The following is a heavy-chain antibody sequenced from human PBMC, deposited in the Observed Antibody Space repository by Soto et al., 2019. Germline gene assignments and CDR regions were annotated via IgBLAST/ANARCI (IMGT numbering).Heavy chain of an antibody. D-gene: IGHD3-10*01. CDR1: GGSVSSGDYY. CDR3: ARLVYDTRLNYMYFDF. Sequence: SETLSLTCTVSGGSVSSGDYYWSWIRQPPGKGLEYIGEIFHDGTANYYPSFERRVAISVDTSKNQFSLKLTSVTAADTAIYFCARLVYDTRLNYMYFDFWGQGALVTVSS. V-gene: IGHV4-61*08. J-gene: IGHJ4*02. CDR2: IFHDGTA.